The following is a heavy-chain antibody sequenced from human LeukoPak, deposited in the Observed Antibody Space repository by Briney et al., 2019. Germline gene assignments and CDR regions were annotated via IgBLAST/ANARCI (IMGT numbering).Heavy chain of an antibody. D-gene: IGHD4-11*01. CDR1: GFTFSSYW. Sequence: GGSLRLSCAASGFTFSSYWMHWVRQAPGKGLVWVSRINSDGSSTSYADSVKGRFTISRDNAKNTPYLQMNSLRAEDTAVYYCARGYSNYRLDYWGQGTLVTVSS. J-gene: IGHJ4*02. CDR2: INSDGSST. V-gene: IGHV3-74*01. CDR3: ARGYSNYRLDY.